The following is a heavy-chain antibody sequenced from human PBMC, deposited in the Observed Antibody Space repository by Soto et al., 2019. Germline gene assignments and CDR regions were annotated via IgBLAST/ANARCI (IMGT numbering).Heavy chain of an antibody. CDR3: MRPLGTVTARIDY. J-gene: IGHJ4*02. Sequence: PGESLKISCKGSGYSFAIQWIGWVRQRPGNGLEWMGVVFPGDSETIYGPSFQGQVTISADKSTSTAYLQWSSLKASDTAMYYCMRPLGTVTARIDYWGQGTLVTVSS. V-gene: IGHV5-51*01. CDR1: GYSFAIQW. D-gene: IGHD2-21*02. CDR2: VFPGDSET.